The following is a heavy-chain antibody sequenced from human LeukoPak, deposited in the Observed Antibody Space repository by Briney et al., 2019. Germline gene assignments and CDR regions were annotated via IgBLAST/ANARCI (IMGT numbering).Heavy chain of an antibody. V-gene: IGHV3-21*01. CDR1: GFTFSSYS. CDR2: ISRSSSYI. D-gene: IGHD1-26*01. J-gene: IGHJ6*02. CDR3: ARDHSGSYYYYGMDV. Sequence: PGGSLRLSCAASGFTFSSYSMNWVRQAPGKGLEWVSSISRSSSYIYYADSVKGRFTISRDNVKNSLYLQMNSLRAEDTAVYYCARDHSGSYYYYGMDVWGQGTTVIVSS.